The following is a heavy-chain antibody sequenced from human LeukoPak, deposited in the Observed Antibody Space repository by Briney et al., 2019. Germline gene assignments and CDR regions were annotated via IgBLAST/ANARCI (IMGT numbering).Heavy chain of an antibody. D-gene: IGHD5-18*01. J-gene: IGHJ4*02. CDR1: GGSISSSSYY. Sequence: SETLSLTCTVSGGSISSSSYYWGWIRQPPGKGLEWIGSIYYSGSTYYNPSLKSRVTISVDTSKNQFSLKLSTVTAADAAVYYCARGGVDTAMAHVDYWGQGTLVTVSS. CDR2: IYYSGST. CDR3: ARGGVDTAMAHVDY. V-gene: IGHV4-39*07.